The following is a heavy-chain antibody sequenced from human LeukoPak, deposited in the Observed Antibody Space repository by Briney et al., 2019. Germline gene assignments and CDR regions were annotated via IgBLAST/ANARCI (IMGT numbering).Heavy chain of an antibody. D-gene: IGHD3-22*01. Sequence: ASVKVSCKASGYTFTSYYMHWVRQAPGQGLEWMGIINPSGGSTSYAQKFQSRVTMTRDTSTSTVYMELSSLRSEDTAVYYCARAEAPYYYDSSGYYFDYWGQGTLVTVSS. CDR3: ARAEAPYYYDSSGYYFDY. V-gene: IGHV1-46*01. CDR2: INPSGGST. J-gene: IGHJ4*02. CDR1: GYTFTSYY.